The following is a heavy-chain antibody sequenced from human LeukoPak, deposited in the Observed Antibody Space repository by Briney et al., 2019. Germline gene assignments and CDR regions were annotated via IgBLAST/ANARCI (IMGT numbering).Heavy chain of an antibody. CDR3: ARGCRGYSDGYRTPFDY. CDR1: GGSFSGYY. V-gene: IGHV4-34*01. D-gene: IGHD5-18*01. CDR2: INHSGST. J-gene: IGHJ4*02. Sequence: SETLSLTCAVYGGSFSGYYWSWIRQPPGKGLEWIGDINHSGSTNYNPSLKSRVTISVDTSKNQFSLKLSSVTAADTAVYYCARGCRGYSDGYRTPFDYWGQGTLVTVSS.